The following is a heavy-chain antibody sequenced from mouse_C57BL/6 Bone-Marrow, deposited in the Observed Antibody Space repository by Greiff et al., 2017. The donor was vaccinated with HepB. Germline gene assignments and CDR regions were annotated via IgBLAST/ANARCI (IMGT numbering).Heavy chain of an antibody. Sequence: VQLQQSGAELVRPGSSVKLSCKASGYTFTSYWMDWVKQRPGQGLEWIGNIYPSDSETHYNQKFKDKATLTVDKSSSTAYMQLSSLTSEDSAVYYCARARWLLHSFAYWGQGTLVTVSA. V-gene: IGHV1-61*01. CDR2: IYPSDSET. CDR1: GYTFTSYW. CDR3: ARARWLLHSFAY. J-gene: IGHJ3*01. D-gene: IGHD2-3*01.